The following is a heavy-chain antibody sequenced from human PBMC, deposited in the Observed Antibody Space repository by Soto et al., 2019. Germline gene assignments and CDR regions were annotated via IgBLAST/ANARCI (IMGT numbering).Heavy chain of an antibody. J-gene: IGHJ3*02. Sequence: ASVKVSCKASGYTFTGYYMHWVRQAPGQGLEWMGWINPNSGGTNYAQKFQGRVTMTRDTSISTAYMELSRLRSDDTAVYYCAKGMRGYSGYDDAFDIWGQGTMVTVSS. D-gene: IGHD5-12*01. CDR1: GYTFTGYY. CDR2: INPNSGGT. V-gene: IGHV1-2*02. CDR3: AKGMRGYSGYDDAFDI.